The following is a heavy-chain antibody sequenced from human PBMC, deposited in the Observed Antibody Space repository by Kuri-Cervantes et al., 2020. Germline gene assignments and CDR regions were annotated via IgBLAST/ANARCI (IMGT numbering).Heavy chain of an antibody. CDR3: ARGGLRQRYSSRGWFDP. D-gene: IGHD6-13*01. CDR1: GRSISSSASY. Sequence: SETLSLTCTVSGRSISSSASYWGWIRQPPGKGLEWIGTLYYSGSTYYNPSLKSRIIISADTSKNQFSLKLSSMTAADTAVYYCARGGLRQRYSSRGWFDPWGQGTLVTVSS. V-gene: IGHV4-39*02. CDR2: LYYSGST. J-gene: IGHJ5*02.